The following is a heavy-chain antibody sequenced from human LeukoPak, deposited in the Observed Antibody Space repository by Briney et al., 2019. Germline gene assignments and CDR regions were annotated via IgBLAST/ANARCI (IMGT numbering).Heavy chain of an antibody. V-gene: IGHV5-51*01. CDR3: ARRYNNYDILTDSYRGYYFDY. CDR2: IYPDDSDT. Sequence: GESLKISCKGSGYTFSSYWIGWVRQMPGKGLEWMGIIYPDDSDTGYSPSSQGQVTISTDKSISTAYLQWSSLKASDTAMYYCARRYNNYDILTDSYRGYYFDYWGQGTLVTVSS. J-gene: IGHJ4*02. D-gene: IGHD3-9*01. CDR1: GYTFSSYW.